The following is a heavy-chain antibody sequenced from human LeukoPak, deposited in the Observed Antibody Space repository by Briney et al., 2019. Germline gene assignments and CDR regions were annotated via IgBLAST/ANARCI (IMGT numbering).Heavy chain of an antibody. CDR1: GDSVSSNSVT. CDR2: TYYRSTWYN. V-gene: IGHV6-1*01. J-gene: IGHJ5*02. D-gene: IGHD2-2*01. CDR3: ARRLTQYDCFDP. Sequence: SQTLSLTCAISGDSVSSNSVTWNWVRQSPSRGLEWLGRTYYRSTWYNDYAVSVRGRITVNPDTSKNQFSLHLNSATPEDTAVYYCARRLTQYDCFDPWGQGILVTVSS.